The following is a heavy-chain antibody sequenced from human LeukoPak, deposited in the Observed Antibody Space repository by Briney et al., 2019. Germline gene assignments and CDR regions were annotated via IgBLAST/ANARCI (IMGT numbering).Heavy chain of an antibody. CDR3: ARPHYYYYYMDV. J-gene: IGHJ6*03. V-gene: IGHV4-61*02. CDR2: IYTSGST. Sequence: SETLSLNCTVSGGSISSGSYYWSWIRQPAGKGLEWIGRIYTSGSTNYNPSLKSRVTISVGTSKNQFSLKLSSVTAADTAVYYCARPHYYYYYMDVWGKGTTVTVSS. CDR1: GGSISSGSYY.